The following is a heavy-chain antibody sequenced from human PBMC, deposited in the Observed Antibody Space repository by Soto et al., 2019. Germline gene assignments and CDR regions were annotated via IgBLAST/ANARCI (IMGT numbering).Heavy chain of an antibody. D-gene: IGHD2-15*01. CDR3: ARRPQLFCSGGSCTSGFFDY. V-gene: IGHV4-39*01. Sequence: SETLSLTCTVSGGSISSNSYYWDWIRQPPGKGVEWIGSIYYSGSTYYNPSLKSRVTISVDTSRNQFSLKLSSVTAADTAVYYCARRPQLFCSGGSCTSGFFDYWGQGTLVTVSS. CDR2: IYYSGST. J-gene: IGHJ4*02. CDR1: GGSISSNSYY.